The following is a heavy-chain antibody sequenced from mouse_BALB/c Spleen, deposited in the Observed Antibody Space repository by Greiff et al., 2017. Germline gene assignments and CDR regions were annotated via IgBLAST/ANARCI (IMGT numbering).Heavy chain of an antibody. Sequence: QVQLQQPGAELVRPGASVKLSCKASGYTFTSYWINWVKQRPGQGLEWIGNIYPSDSYTNYNQKFKDKATLTVDKSSSPAYMQLSSPTSEDSAVYYCTRWGYDGADYWGQGTSVTVSS. CDR1: GYTFTSYW. V-gene: IGHV1-69*02. D-gene: IGHD2-2*01. J-gene: IGHJ4*01. CDR2: IYPSDSYT. CDR3: TRWGYDGADY.